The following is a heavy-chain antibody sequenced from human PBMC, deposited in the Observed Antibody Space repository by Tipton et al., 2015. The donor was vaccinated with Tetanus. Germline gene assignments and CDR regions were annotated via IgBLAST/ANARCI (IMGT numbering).Heavy chain of an antibody. CDR1: GGSTHGFY. D-gene: IGHD2-2*01. V-gene: IGHV4-4*07. Sequence: GLVKPSETLSLSCSVSGGSTHGFYWTWIRQSAVKGLEWIGRIYGSGSGSTIYNPSLKSRVAMSVDTSRNQFSLTLTSVTVADTAVYYCARRSYCSSSRCFDAFDLWGQGTMVTVSS. J-gene: IGHJ3*01. CDR3: ARRSYCSSSRCFDAFDL. CDR2: IYGSGSGST.